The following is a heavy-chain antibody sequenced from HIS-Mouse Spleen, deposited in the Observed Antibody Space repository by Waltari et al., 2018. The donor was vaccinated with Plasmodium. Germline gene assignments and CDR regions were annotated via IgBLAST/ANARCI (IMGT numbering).Heavy chain of an antibody. D-gene: IGHD6-13*01. CDR3: ARVLGYKAAAGTFVEYFQH. CDR1: GYTFTGYY. Sequence: SGYTFTGYYMHWVRQAPGQGLEWMGWINPNSGGTNYAQKVQGRVTMTRDTSISTAYMELSRLRSDDTAVYYCARVLGYKAAAGTFVEYFQHWGQGTLVTVSS. V-gene: IGHV1-2*02. J-gene: IGHJ1*01. CDR2: INPNSGGT.